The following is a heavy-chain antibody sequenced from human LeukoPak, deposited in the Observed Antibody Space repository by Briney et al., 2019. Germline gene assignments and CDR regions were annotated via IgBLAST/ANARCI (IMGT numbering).Heavy chain of an antibody. D-gene: IGHD6-19*01. CDR2: ITSTGSYV. CDR1: GFTFSSYT. CDR3: ARSRPGISVSGTEACDY. V-gene: IGHV3-21*01. Sequence: AGGSLRLSCAASGFTFSSYTMTWVRQAPGRGLEWVSSITSTGSYVYYADSVKGRLTISRDNAKNSLYLHMNSLRAEDTAVYYCARSRPGISVSGTEACDYWGQGTLVTVSS. J-gene: IGHJ4*02.